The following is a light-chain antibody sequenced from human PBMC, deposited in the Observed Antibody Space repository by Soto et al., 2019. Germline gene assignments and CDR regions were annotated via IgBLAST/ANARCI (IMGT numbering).Light chain of an antibody. V-gene: IGLV1-44*01. CDR3: AAWDDSLNGVV. CDR2: SSN. J-gene: IGLJ2*01. CDR1: SSNIGSNS. Sequence: QAVVTQPPSASGTPGQRVTISCSGSSSNIGSNSVIWYQQLPGTAPKLLMYSSNQRPSGVPDRFSGSKSGTSASLAISGLQSEDEADYYCAAWDDSLNGVVFGGGTKVTVL.